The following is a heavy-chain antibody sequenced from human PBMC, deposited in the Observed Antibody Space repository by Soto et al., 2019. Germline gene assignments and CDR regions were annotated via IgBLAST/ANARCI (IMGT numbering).Heavy chain of an antibody. V-gene: IGHV1-18*01. CDR3: ARARAAPYYYYGLVV. CDR2: IRTYNGDT. CDR1: GYTFSAYD. D-gene: IGHD3-10*01. Sequence: ASVKVSCKTAGYTFSAYDIYWVRQAPGQGLEWMGWIRTYNGDTNYAQKFQTRVTMTTDKSTDTAYMDLRSLTSDDTAIYYCARARAAPYYYYGLVVWGQGTTVTVSS. J-gene: IGHJ6*02.